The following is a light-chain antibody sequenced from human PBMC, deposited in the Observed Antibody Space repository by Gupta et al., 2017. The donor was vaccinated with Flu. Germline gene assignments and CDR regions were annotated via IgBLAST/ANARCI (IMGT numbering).Light chain of an antibody. CDR2: SSD. J-gene: IGLJ1*01. CDR3: AAWDDSLNVYV. CDR1: RSHIGVNA. V-gene: IGLV1-44*01. Sequence: QSVLTQPPSASWTPAERVTISCSASRSHIGVNAVNWYQQLPGTSPKLLICSSDQRPSGAPDQFSGSKSGTSACLAISGLQSEEEADYYCAAWDDSLNVYVGGTGTKVTVL.